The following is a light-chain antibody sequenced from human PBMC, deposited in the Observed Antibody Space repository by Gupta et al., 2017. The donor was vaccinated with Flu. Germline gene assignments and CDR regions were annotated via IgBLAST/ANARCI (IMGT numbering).Light chain of an antibody. J-gene: IGKJ3*01. Sequence: PSSLSASVGDRVTITCRASQSISSYLNWYQQKPGKAPKLLIYAASSLQSGVTSRFSGSGSGTDFTLTISSLQPEDFATYYCQQSYSTPNTFGPGTKVDIK. CDR3: QQSYSTPNT. V-gene: IGKV1-39*01. CDR1: QSISSY. CDR2: AAS.